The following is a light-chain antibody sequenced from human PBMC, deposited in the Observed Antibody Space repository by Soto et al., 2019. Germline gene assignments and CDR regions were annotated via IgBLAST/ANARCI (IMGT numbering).Light chain of an antibody. V-gene: IGKV3-20*01. CDR3: QQHADWPLT. Sequence: EIVLTQSPGTLSLSPGERATLSCGASQSVTSNYLAWYQQKPGQAPRLLIFGASIRVTGIPDRFIGSGSGTDFTLTISRLEPEDFAVYYCQQHADWPLTFGGGTKVDIK. CDR2: GAS. J-gene: IGKJ4*01. CDR1: QSVTSNY.